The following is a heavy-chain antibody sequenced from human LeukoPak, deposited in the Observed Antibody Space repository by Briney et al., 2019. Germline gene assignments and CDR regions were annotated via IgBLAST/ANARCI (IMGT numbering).Heavy chain of an antibody. CDR2: ISSSSSTI. D-gene: IGHD2-2*01. V-gene: IGHV3-48*04. CDR1: GFTFNSYS. J-gene: IGHJ5*02. CDR3: ARAKDIVVVPAFDP. Sequence: GSLRLSCAASGFTFNSYSMNWVRQAPGKGLEWVSYISSSSSTIYYADSVKGRFTISRDNAKNSLYLQMNSLRAEDTAVYYCARAKDIVVVPAFDPWGQGTLVTVSS.